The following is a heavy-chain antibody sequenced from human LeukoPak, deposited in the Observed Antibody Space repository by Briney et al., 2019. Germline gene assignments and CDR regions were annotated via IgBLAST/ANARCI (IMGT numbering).Heavy chain of an antibody. J-gene: IGHJ4*02. D-gene: IGHD3-16*02. CDR3: ARVTTFGGVIEDFDY. V-gene: IGHV1-2*02. Sequence: ASVKVSCMASGYTFTGYYMHWVRQAPGQGLEWMGWINPNSGGTNYAQKLQGRVTMTTDTSTSTAYMELRSLRSDDTAVYYCARVTTFGGVIEDFDYWGQGTLVTVSS. CDR2: INPNSGGT. CDR1: GYTFTGYY.